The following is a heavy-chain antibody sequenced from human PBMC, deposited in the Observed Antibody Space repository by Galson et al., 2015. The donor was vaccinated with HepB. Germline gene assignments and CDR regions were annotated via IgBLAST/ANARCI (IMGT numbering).Heavy chain of an antibody. V-gene: IGHV1-69*06. CDR1: GGTFSSYA. D-gene: IGHD3-16*02. J-gene: IGHJ4*02. CDR3: ARDTGYDYVWGSYRPVYFDY. Sequence: SVKVSCKASGGTFSSYAISWVRQAPGQGLEWMGGIIPIFGTANYAQKFQGRVTITADKSTSTAYMELSSLRSEDTAVYYCARDTGYDYVWGSYRPVYFDYWGQGTLVTVSS. CDR2: IIPIFGTA.